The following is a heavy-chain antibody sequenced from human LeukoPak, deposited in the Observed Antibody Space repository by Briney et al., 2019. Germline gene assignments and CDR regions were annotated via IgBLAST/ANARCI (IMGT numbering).Heavy chain of an antibody. CDR3: AKRNDIDY. J-gene: IGHJ4*02. V-gene: IGHV3-23*01. CDR1: GFTFSSYV. CDR2: ISGSGDST. D-gene: IGHD1-1*01. Sequence: PGGSLRLSCAASGFTFSSYVMTWVRQAPGKGLEWVSGISGSGDSTHYADSVKGRFTVSRDSSQNSLYLQMNSLRAEDTAVYYCAKRNDIDYWGQGTLVIVSS.